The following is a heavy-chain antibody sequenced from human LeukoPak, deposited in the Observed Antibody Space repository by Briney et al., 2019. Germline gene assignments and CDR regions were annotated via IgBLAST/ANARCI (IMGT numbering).Heavy chain of an antibody. Sequence: SETLSLTCAVSGGPISSSNWWSWVRQPPGKGLEWIGEIYHSGSTNYNPPLKSRVTISVDKSKNQFSLKLSSVTAADTAVYYCASVPDYDILTGYSPYYFDYWGQGTLVTVSS. D-gene: IGHD3-9*01. CDR3: ASVPDYDILTGYSPYYFDY. J-gene: IGHJ4*02. CDR2: IYHSGST. V-gene: IGHV4-4*02. CDR1: GGPISSSNW.